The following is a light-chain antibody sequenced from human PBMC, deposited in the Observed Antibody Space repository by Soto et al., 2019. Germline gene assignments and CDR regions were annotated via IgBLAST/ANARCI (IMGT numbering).Light chain of an antibody. J-gene: IGKJ1*01. CDR2: GAS. CDR1: QSVSTN. Sequence: EMVMTQSPATLSVSPGETATLSCRASQSVSTNLVWYQQKPGQAPRLLIYGASTRATGIPARFSGSGSGTEFTLTISRLQSEDFAVYYCQQRDRAWTFGQGTKVQIK. V-gene: IGKV3-15*01. CDR3: QQRDRAWT.